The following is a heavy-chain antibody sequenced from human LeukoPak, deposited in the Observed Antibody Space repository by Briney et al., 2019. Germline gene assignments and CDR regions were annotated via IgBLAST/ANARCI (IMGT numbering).Heavy chain of an antibody. CDR2: ISYDGSNK. Sequence: GGSLRLSCAASGFTFSSYGMHWVRQVPGKGLEWVAVISYDGSNKYYADSVKGRFTISRDNSKNTLYLQMNSLRAEDTAVYYCAKDLAASDAFDIWGQGTMVTVSS. V-gene: IGHV3-30*18. D-gene: IGHD6-25*01. CDR1: GFTFSSYG. J-gene: IGHJ3*02. CDR3: AKDLAASDAFDI.